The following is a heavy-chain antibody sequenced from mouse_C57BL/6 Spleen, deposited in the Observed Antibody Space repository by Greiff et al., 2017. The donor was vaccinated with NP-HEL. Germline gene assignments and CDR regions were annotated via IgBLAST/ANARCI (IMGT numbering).Heavy chain of an antibody. Sequence: VKLQQSGAELARPGASVKLSCKASGYTFTSYGISWVKQRTGQGLEWIGEIYPRSGNTYYNEKFKGKATLTADKSSSTAYMELRSLTSEDSAVYFCAGLYYGSDYFDYWGKGTTLTVSS. CDR3: AGLYYGSDYFDY. CDR1: GYTFTSYG. J-gene: IGHJ2*01. V-gene: IGHV1-81*01. D-gene: IGHD1-1*01. CDR2: IYPRSGNT.